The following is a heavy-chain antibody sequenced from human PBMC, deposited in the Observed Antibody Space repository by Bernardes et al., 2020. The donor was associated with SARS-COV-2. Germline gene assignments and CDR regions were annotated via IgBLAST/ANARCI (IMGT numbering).Heavy chain of an antibody. Sequence: ASVTVSCKASGYTFTTYGISWVRQAAGHWLEWMGWISAYNGNTNYAQKLQDRVTMTTDTSTSTAYMELRSLRSDDTAVYYCARVGCGGDCYPNPRPYYYYGMDVWGQGTTVTVAS. D-gene: IGHD2-21*01. V-gene: IGHV1-18*01. J-gene: IGHJ6*02. CDR3: ARVGCGGDCYPNPRPYYYYGMDV. CDR2: ISAYNGNT. CDR1: GYTFTTYG.